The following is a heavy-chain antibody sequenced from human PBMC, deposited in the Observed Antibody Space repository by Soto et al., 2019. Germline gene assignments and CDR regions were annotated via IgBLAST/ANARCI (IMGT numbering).Heavy chain of an antibody. J-gene: IGHJ6*02. V-gene: IGHV1-69*13. Sequence: GASGKVSCKASGGTFSSDAISWVRQAPGQGHEWMGGIIPIFVTANYAQKFQGRVTITADESTSTAYMELSSLRSEDTAVYYCARATGRAAAGRIYGMDVWGQGTTVTVSS. CDR2: IIPIFVTA. CDR3: ARATGRAAAGRIYGMDV. D-gene: IGHD6-13*01. CDR1: GGTFSSDA.